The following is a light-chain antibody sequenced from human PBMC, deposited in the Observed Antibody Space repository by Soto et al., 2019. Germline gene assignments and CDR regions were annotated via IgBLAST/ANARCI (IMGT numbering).Light chain of an antibody. CDR2: GAS. Sequence: EIVLTQSPGTLSLSPGERATLSCRASQSVSSRYLAWYQQKAGQAPRLLMYGASSRATGIPDRFSGSGSGTDFTLTISRLEPEVFAVYYCQHYDGSRTFGQGTKVEIK. CDR1: QSVSSRY. V-gene: IGKV3-20*01. CDR3: QHYDGSRT. J-gene: IGKJ1*01.